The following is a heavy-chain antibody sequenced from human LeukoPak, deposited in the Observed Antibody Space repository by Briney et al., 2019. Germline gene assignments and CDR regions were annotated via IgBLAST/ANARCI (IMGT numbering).Heavy chain of an antibody. CDR3: AAQQWLVNWFDP. V-gene: IGHV3-9*03. CDR2: ISWNSGSI. Sequence: PGGSLRLSCAASGFTFDDYAMHWVRQAPGKGLEWVSGISWNSGSIGYADSVEGRFTISRDNAKNSLYLQMNSLRAEDMALYYCAAQQWLVNWFDPWGQGTLVTVSS. D-gene: IGHD6-19*01. J-gene: IGHJ5*02. CDR1: GFTFDDYA.